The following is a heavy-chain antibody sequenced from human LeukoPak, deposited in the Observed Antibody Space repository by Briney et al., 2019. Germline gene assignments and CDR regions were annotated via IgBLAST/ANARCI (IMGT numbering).Heavy chain of an antibody. Sequence: GGSLRLSCAASGFTFSSYSMNWVRQAPGKGLEWVSSITSSSRYIYYADSVKGRFTISRDNAKNSLYLQMNYLGAEDTAVYYCARDPSYRGFDAFDIWGQGTMVTVSS. V-gene: IGHV3-21*01. CDR1: GFTFSSYS. D-gene: IGHD1-26*01. CDR2: ITSSSRYI. J-gene: IGHJ3*02. CDR3: ARDPSYRGFDAFDI.